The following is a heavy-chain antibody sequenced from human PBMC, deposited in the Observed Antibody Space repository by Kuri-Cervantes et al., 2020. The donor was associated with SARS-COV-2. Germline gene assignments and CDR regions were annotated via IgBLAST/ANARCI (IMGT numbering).Heavy chain of an antibody. D-gene: IGHD2-2*02. CDR3: TTDPIVVVPGAIVA. CDR2: IKSKIDGGTT. CDR1: GFTFSNAW. V-gene: IGHV3-15*01. J-gene: IGHJ5*02. Sequence: GGSLRLSCAASGFTFSNAWMSWVRQAPGKGLEWVGRIKSKIDGGTTDYAAPVKGRFTISRDDSKSTLYLQMNSLKAEDTAVYYCTTDPIVVVPGAIVAWGQGTLVTVSS.